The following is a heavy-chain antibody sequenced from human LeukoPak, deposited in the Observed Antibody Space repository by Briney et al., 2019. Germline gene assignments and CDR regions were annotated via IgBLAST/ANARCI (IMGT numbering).Heavy chain of an antibody. CDR3: ARVSAAGMEDYFDY. V-gene: IGHV1-8*03. D-gene: IGHD6-13*01. CDR1: GYTFTSYD. Sequence: APVKVSCKASGYTFTSYDINWVRQATGQGLEWMGWMNPNSGNTGYAQKFQGRVTITRNTSISTAYMELSSLRSEDTAVYYCARVSAAGMEDYFDYWGQGTLVTVSS. J-gene: IGHJ4*02. CDR2: MNPNSGNT.